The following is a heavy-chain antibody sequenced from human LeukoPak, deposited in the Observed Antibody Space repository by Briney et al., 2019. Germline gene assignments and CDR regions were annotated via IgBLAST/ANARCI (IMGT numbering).Heavy chain of an antibody. D-gene: IGHD3-22*01. Sequence: ASVKVSCEASGYTFTSYGISWVRQAPGQGLEWMGWISAYNGDTNYAQKLQGAITMTTDASTSTAYMELRSLRSDDTAVYYCTRDLGGYPYYFDYWGQGTLVTVSS. J-gene: IGHJ4*02. CDR3: TRDLGGYPYYFDY. V-gene: IGHV1-18*01. CDR2: ISAYNGDT. CDR1: GYTFTSYG.